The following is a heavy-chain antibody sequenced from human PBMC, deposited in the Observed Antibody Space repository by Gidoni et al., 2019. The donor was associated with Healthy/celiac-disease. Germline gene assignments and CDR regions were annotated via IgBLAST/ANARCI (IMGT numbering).Heavy chain of an antibody. CDR3: AKDWRDYYDSSGYYYLEYFQH. CDR1: GFTFSSYA. J-gene: IGHJ1*01. D-gene: IGHD3-22*01. Sequence: EVQLLESGGGLVQPGGSLRLSCAASGFTFSSYAMSWVRQAPGKGLEWVSAISGSGGSTYYADSVKGRFTISRDNSKNTLYLQMNSLRAEDTAVYYCAKDWRDYYDSSGYYYLEYFQHWGQGTLVTVSS. V-gene: IGHV3-23*01. CDR2: ISGSGGST.